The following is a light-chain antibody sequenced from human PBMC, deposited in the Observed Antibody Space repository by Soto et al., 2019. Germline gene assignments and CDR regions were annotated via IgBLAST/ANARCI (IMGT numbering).Light chain of an antibody. CDR1: QSVSSH. CDR3: QQFGDWPS. Sequence: EIVMTQSPATLSLSPGERATPSCRASQSVSSHVVWYQQKPGQAPRLLISDSSTRATGIPARFSGSGSGTEFTLTISSLQSDDSAIYYCQQFGDWPSFGLGTKVDIK. CDR2: DSS. V-gene: IGKV3-15*01. J-gene: IGKJ1*01.